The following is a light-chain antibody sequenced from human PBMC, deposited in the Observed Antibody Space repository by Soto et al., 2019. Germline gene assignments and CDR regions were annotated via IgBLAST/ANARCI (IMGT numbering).Light chain of an antibody. V-gene: IGKV3D-15*01. J-gene: IGKJ5*01. CDR1: QSVSSS. CDR3: QHYNDWSN. Sequence: EIVMTQSPATLSLSPGDRATLSCRASQSVSSSLAWYQQKPGQAPRLLSYAASTRATGIPARFSGSGSGTEVTLIISSLQSEDFAVYYCQHYNDWSNFGQGTRLEIK. CDR2: AAS.